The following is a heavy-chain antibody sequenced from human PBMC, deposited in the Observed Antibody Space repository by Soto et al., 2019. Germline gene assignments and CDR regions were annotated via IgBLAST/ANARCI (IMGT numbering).Heavy chain of an antibody. Sequence: GGSLRLSCAASGFTFSSYAMSWVRQAPGKGLEWVSAISGSGGSTYYADSVKGRFTISRDNSKNTLYLQMNSLRAEDTAVYYCATSPSPYSSSWYVGFESDTEQKNDYWGQGTLVTVSS. CDR3: ATSPSPYSSSWYVGFESDTEQKNDY. J-gene: IGHJ4*02. D-gene: IGHD6-13*01. V-gene: IGHV3-23*01. CDR2: ISGSGGST. CDR1: GFTFSSYA.